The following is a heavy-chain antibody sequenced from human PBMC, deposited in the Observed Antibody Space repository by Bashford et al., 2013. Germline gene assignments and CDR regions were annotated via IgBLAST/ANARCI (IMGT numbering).Heavy chain of an antibody. D-gene: IGHD1-14*01. Sequence: LRLSCAVSGSTPDAHGIHWVRQPPGKGLEWVSGILWNAGVTGYADSVKGRFFIFRDKAKNSLFLEMNSLRSEDTAVYYCTRDLTPGGADVWGQGTTVTVSS. J-gene: IGHJ6*02. CDR2: ILWNAGVT. CDR1: GSTPDAHG. CDR3: TRDLTPGGADV. V-gene: IGHV3-9*02.